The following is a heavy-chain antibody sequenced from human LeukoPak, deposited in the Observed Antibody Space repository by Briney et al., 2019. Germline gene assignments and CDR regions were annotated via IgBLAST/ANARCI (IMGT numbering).Heavy chain of an antibody. CDR3: ARDESSSGIFDY. CDR1: GGSISSGSYY. J-gene: IGHJ4*02. Sequence: SETLSLTCTVSGGSISSGSYYWSWIRQPPGKGLEWIGYIYYSGSTNYNPSLKSRVTISVDTSKNQFSLKLSSVTAADTAVYYCARDESSSGIFDYWGQGTLATVSS. V-gene: IGHV4-61*01. CDR2: IYYSGST.